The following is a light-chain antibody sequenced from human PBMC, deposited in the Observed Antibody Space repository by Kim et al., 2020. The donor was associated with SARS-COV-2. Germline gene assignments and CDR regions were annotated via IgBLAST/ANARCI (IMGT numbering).Light chain of an antibody. CDR1: SSDVGAYKY. CDR3: SSYARSSSYV. Sequence: GQSITISCTGTSSDVGAYKYVSWYQQHPGTAPELMIFDVSERPSGISNRFSGSKSGNTASLTISGLQAEDEADYYCSSYARSSSYVFGTGTKVTVL. CDR2: DVS. J-gene: IGLJ1*01. V-gene: IGLV2-14*04.